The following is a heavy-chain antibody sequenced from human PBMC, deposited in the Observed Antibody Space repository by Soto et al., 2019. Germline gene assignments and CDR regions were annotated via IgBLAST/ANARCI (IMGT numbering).Heavy chain of an antibody. V-gene: IGHV5-51*01. CDR1: GYSFTSYW. Sequence: PGESLKISCKGSGYSFTSYWIGWVRQMPGKGLEWMGIIYPGDSDTRYSPSFQGQVTISADKSISTAYLQWSSLKASDTAMYYCARLSGYCSSTSCYTGAFDIWGQGTMVTVSS. CDR3: ARLSGYCSSTSCYTGAFDI. J-gene: IGHJ3*02. D-gene: IGHD2-2*02. CDR2: IYPGDSDT.